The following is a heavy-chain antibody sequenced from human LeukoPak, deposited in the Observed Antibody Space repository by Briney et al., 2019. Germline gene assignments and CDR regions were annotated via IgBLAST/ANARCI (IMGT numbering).Heavy chain of an antibody. Sequence: GGSLRLSCAASGFTFSSYSMNWVRQAPGKGLEWVSSISSSSSYIYYADSVKGRFTISRDNAKNSLCLQMNSLRAEDTAVYYCARFVVIMKDVGDALDIWGQGTMVTVSS. CDR2: ISSSSSYI. V-gene: IGHV3-21*01. D-gene: IGHD3-3*01. CDR3: ARFVVIMKDVGDALDI. J-gene: IGHJ3*02. CDR1: GFTFSSYS.